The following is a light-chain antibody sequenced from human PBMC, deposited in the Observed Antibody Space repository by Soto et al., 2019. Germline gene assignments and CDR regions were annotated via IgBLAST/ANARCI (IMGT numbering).Light chain of an antibody. J-gene: IGKJ1*01. CDR3: QQYNNWPQT. Sequence: EVVMMQSPATLSVSPGGRATLSCRASQSVITYLAWYQRKPGQAPRLLIYGASSRATGVPARFSGSGSGTEFTLTISSLQSEDFAVYYCQQYNNWPQTFGQGTKVEIK. CDR2: GAS. V-gene: IGKV3-15*01. CDR1: QSVITY.